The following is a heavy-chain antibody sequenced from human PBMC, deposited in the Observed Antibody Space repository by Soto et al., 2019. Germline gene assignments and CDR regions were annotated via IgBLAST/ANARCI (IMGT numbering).Heavy chain of an antibody. V-gene: IGHV3-30*18. Sequence: GGSLRLSCAASGFTFSSYGMHWVRQAPGKGLEWVAVISYDGSNKYYADSVKGRFTISRDNSKNTLYLQMNSLRAEDTAVYYCAKVTWSLELELRAHFDYWGQGTLVTVSS. CDR2: ISYDGSNK. CDR1: GFTFSSYG. D-gene: IGHD1-7*01. J-gene: IGHJ4*02. CDR3: AKVTWSLELELRAHFDY.